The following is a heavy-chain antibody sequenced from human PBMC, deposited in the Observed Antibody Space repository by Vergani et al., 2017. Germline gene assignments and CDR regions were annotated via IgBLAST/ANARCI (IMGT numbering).Heavy chain of an antibody. CDR2: IYWNDDK. J-gene: IGHJ5*02. D-gene: IGHD1-7*01. V-gene: IGHV2-5*01. CDR1: GFSLSTSGVG. CDR3: AHLQDRLELRWFDP. Sequence: QITLKESDPTLVKPTQPLTLTCTFSGFSLSTSGVGVGWIRQPPGKALEWLALIYWNDDKRYSPSLKSRLTITKDTSNNQVVLTMTNMDPVDTATYDCAHLQDRLELRWFDPWGQGTLVTVSS.